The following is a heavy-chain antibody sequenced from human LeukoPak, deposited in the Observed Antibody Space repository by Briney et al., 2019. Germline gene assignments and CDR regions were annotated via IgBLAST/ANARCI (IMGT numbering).Heavy chain of an antibody. Sequence: KTSETLSLTCAVYGGSFSGYYWSWIRQPPGKGLEWIGEINHSGSTNYNPSLESRVTISVGTSKNQFSPKLSSVTAADTAVYYCARGYPWWLVPRSYFDYWGQGTLVTVSS. J-gene: IGHJ4*02. CDR1: GGSFSGYY. D-gene: IGHD6-19*01. CDR2: INHSGST. V-gene: IGHV4-34*01. CDR3: ARGYPWWLVPRSYFDY.